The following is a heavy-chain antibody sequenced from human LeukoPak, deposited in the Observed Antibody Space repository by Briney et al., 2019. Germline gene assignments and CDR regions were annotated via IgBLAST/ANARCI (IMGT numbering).Heavy chain of an antibody. CDR3: ARGCGGDCSSAFDI. Sequence: GSSVKVSCKASGATFSSYAISWVRQVPAQGLEWMGRIIPIFGTANCAQKFQGRVTITTDESTSTAYMELSSLRSEDTAVYYCARGCGGDCSSAFDIWGQGTMVTVSS. D-gene: IGHD2-21*02. CDR1: GATFSSYA. V-gene: IGHV1-69*05. CDR2: IIPIFGTA. J-gene: IGHJ3*02.